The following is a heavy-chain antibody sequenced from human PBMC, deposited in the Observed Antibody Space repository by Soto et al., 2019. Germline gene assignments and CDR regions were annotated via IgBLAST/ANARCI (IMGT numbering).Heavy chain of an antibody. D-gene: IGHD1-20*01. CDR2: VSGDGGVSSVRSDGGNT. V-gene: IGHV3-64*01. CDR3: F. Sequence: GGSLRLSCTASGFTFTGFPMDWVRQAPGKGLESVSSVSGDGGVSSVRSDGGNTYYANSVKGRFTVSRDKSNNTLSVQMTICNVREMHLYMAFWGHLTLVTVSS. CDR1: GFTFTGFP. J-gene: IGHJ4*01.